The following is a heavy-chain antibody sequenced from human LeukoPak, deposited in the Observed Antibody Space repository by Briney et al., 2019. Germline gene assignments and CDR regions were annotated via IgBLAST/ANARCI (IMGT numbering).Heavy chain of an antibody. J-gene: IGHJ4*02. CDR3: SRESGPFSPFGF. CDR1: GGSISGTNW. V-gene: IGHV4-4*02. Sequence: PSGTLSLTCGVSGGSISGTNWWSWVRQPPEQGLEWIGEISLRGLTNYNPSLRSRLTMSLDESKNQVSLNLTSVTAADTAVYYCSRESGPFSPFGFWGQGTLVTVSS. CDR2: ISLRGLT. D-gene: IGHD1-26*01.